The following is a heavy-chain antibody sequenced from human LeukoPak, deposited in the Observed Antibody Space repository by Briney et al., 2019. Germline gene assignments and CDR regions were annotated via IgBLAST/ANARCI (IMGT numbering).Heavy chain of an antibody. Sequence: SETLSLTCTVSGVSINSHYWSWIRRSPGKGLEWIGDIYYSGSTKYNGYLKSRVTISVDTAKNHLSLRLSSVLAADTAIYYCVRRDNTGWNYFDYWGQGILVTVSS. D-gene: IGHD6-19*01. CDR2: IYYSGST. V-gene: IGHV4-59*08. CDR1: GVSINSHY. CDR3: VRRDNTGWNYFDY. J-gene: IGHJ4*02.